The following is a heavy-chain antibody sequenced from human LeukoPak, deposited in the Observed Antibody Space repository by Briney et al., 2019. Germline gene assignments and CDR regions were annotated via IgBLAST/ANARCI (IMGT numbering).Heavy chain of an antibody. CDR2: INHSGST. CDR3: ARDQLLLWFGEFDY. D-gene: IGHD3-10*01. CDR1: GGSFSGYY. V-gene: IGHV4-34*01. J-gene: IGHJ4*02. Sequence: PSETLSLACAVYGGSFSGYYWSWIRQPPGKGLEWIGEINHSGSTYYNPSLKSRVTISVDTSKNQFSLKLSSVTTADTAVYYCARDQLLLWFGEFDYWGQGTLVTVSS.